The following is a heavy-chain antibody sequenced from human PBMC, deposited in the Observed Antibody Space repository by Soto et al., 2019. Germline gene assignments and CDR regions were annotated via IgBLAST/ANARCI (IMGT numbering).Heavy chain of an antibody. J-gene: IGHJ4*02. CDR3: ARHDGSPSNYNGPYYFDY. Sequence: PSETLSLTCTVSGGSISSYYWSWIRQPPGKGLEWIGYIYYSGSTNYNPSLKSRVTISVDTSKNQFSLKLSSVTAADTAVYYCARHDGSPSNYNGPYYFDYRCQGTLVTVSS. D-gene: IGHD3-10*01. V-gene: IGHV4-59*01. CDR1: GGSISSYY. CDR2: IYYSGST.